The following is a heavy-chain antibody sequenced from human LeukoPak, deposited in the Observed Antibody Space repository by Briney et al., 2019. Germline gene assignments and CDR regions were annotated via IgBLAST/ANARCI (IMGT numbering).Heavy chain of an antibody. CDR1: GYTFTSYG. CDR3: ARRAAAGTNYYYGMDV. Sequence: ASVKVSCKASGYTFTSYGISWVRQAPGQGLEWMGWISAYNGNTNYAQKLQGRVTMTTDTSTSTAYMELRSLRSDDTAVYYCARRAAAGTNYYYGMDVWGQGTTVTVS. V-gene: IGHV1-18*01. CDR2: ISAYNGNT. J-gene: IGHJ6*02. D-gene: IGHD6-13*01.